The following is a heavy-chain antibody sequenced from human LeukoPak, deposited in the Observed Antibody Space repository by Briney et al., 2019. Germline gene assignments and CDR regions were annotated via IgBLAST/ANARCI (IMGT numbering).Heavy chain of an antibody. V-gene: IGHV3-74*01. CDR3: ARSNSSGWYYFDY. D-gene: IGHD6-19*01. J-gene: IGHJ4*02. Sequence: GGSLRLSCAASGFTFSSYWMHGVRQAPGKGLVWFSRIKSDGSATSTADSVKGRFTISRDNAKNTLYLQMNSLRAEAAAVYYCARSNSSGWYYFDYWGQGTLVTVSS. CDR1: GFTFSSYW. CDR2: IKSDGSAT.